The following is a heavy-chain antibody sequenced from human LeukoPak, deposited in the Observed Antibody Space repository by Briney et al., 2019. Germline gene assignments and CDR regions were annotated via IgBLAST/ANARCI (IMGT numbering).Heavy chain of an antibody. V-gene: IGHV1-69*13. CDR1: GGTFSSYA. D-gene: IGHD2-2*01. J-gene: IGHJ6*03. CDR3: ARRGRSSSTSRYYYYYMDV. CDR2: IIPIFGTA. Sequence: SVKVSCKASGGTFSSYAISWVRQAPGQGLEWMGGIIPIFGTANYAQKFQGRVTITADEPTSTAYMELSSLRSEDTAVYYCARRGRSSSTSRYYYYYMDVWGKGTTVTISS.